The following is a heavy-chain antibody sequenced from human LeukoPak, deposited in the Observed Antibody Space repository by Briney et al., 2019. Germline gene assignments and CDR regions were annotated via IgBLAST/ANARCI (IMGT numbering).Heavy chain of an antibody. CDR1: GYTFTSYY. CDR2: IIPIFGTA. J-gene: IGHJ4*02. D-gene: IGHD3-9*01. Sequence: ASVKVSCKASGYTFTSYYMHWVRQAPGQGLEWMGGIIPIFGTANYAQKFQGRVTITADKSTSAAYMELSSLRSEDTAVYYCARVDDILTGYYDYWGQGTLVTVSS. V-gene: IGHV1-69*06. CDR3: ARVDDILTGYYDY.